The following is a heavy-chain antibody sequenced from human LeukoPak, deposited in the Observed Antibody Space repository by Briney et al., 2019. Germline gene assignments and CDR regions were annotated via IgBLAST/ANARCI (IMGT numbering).Heavy chain of an antibody. CDR3: ARSPVAGTSPLDY. CDR2: INPNSGGT. D-gene: IGHD6-19*01. V-gene: IGHV1-2*02. CDR1: GYTFTGYY. Sequence: GASVKVSCKASGYTFTGYYMHWVRQAPGQGLEWMGWINPNSGGTNYAQKFQGRVTMTRDTSISTAYMELSRLRSDDTAVYYCARSPVAGTSPLDYWGQGTLVTVSS. J-gene: IGHJ4*02.